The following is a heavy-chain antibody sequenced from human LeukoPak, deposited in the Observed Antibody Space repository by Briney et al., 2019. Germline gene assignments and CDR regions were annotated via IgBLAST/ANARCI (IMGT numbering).Heavy chain of an antibody. Sequence: ASVKVSCKASGYTFTGYYMHWVRQAPGQGLEWMGWINPNSGSTSYAQKFQGRVTMTRDMSTSTVYMELSSLRSEDTAVYYCARDMGTEVYYYDSSGYHSPDYWGQGTLVTVSS. J-gene: IGHJ4*02. V-gene: IGHV1-46*01. D-gene: IGHD3-22*01. CDR1: GYTFTGYY. CDR3: ARDMGTEVYYYDSSGYHSPDY. CDR2: INPNSGST.